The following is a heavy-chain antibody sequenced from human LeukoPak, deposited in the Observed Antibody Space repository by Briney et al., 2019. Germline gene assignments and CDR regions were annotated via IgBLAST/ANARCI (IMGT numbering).Heavy chain of an antibody. CDR1: GFTFDDYG. Sequence: GGSLRLSCTASGFTFDDYGMSWVRQGPGKGLEWVSVISGSGGSTYYADSVKGRFTISRDNSKNTLYLQMNSLRAEDTAVYYCAKGQDYSNYYYFDYWGQGTLVTVSS. D-gene: IGHD4-11*01. CDR2: ISGSGGST. CDR3: AKGQDYSNYYYFDY. J-gene: IGHJ4*02. V-gene: IGHV3-23*01.